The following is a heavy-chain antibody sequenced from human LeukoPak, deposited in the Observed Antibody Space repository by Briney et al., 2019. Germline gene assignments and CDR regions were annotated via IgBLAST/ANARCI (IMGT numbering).Heavy chain of an antibody. CDR2: INPNSGGT. J-gene: IGHJ4*02. D-gene: IGHD6-19*01. CDR3: ARDVGRIAVAEMGDY. CDR1: GYTFTGYY. V-gene: IGHV1-2*02. Sequence: GASVKVSCKASGYTFTGYYMHWVRQAPGQGLEWMGWINPNSGGTNYAQKFQGRVTMTRDTSISTAYMELSRLRSDDTAVYYCARDVGRIAVAEMGDYWGQGTLVTVSS.